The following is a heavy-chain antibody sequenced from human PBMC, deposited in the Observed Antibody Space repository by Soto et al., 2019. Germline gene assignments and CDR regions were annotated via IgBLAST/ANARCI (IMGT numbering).Heavy chain of an antibody. J-gene: IGHJ4*02. V-gene: IGHV1-69*09. CDR3: ATMKRARLDS. Sequence: QEQVVQSGPAMKEPGSSVKVSCRASGIMSSGYGFSWVRQAPGQGLEWVGRINPILDSTHYAQNLQGRVSITVGKSTDTAYLEMTSLRLEDTAIYFCATMKRARLDSWGRGTVVTVSS. CDR2: INPILDST. D-gene: IGHD6-25*01. CDR1: GIMSSGYG.